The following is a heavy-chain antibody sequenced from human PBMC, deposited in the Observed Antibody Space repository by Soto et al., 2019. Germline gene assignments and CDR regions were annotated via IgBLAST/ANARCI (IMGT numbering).Heavy chain of an antibody. D-gene: IGHD3-16*01. Sequence: ASVKVSCKASGYTFTSYDINWVRQATGQGLEWMGWMNPNSGNTGYAQKFQGRVTMTRNTSISTAYMELSSLRSEDTAVYYCARVSYDYSWGSPDLDVWGKGTTVTVSS. J-gene: IGHJ6*04. V-gene: IGHV1-8*01. CDR1: GYTFTSYD. CDR3: ARVSYDYSWGSPDLDV. CDR2: MNPNSGNT.